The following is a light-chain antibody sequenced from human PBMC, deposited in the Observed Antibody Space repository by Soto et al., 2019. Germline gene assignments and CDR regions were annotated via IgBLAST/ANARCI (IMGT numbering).Light chain of an antibody. CDR1: SSDVGNYNY. CDR2: DVS. CDR3: CSYAGSSTFYV. Sequence: QSALTQPRSVSGSPGQSVTISCTGTSSDVGNYNYVSWYQQHPGKAPKFMIYDVSKRPSGVPDRFSGSKSGNTASLTISGLQAEDEADYYCCSYAGSSTFYVFGTG. J-gene: IGLJ1*01. V-gene: IGLV2-11*01.